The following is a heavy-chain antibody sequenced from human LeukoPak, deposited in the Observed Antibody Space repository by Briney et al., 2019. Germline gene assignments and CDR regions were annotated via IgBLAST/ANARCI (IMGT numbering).Heavy chain of an antibody. CDR1: GFTFSSYA. CDR3: AREGDYYFDY. J-gene: IGHJ4*02. D-gene: IGHD2-21*02. V-gene: IGHV3-64*01. Sequence: AGGSLRLSCAASGFTFSSYAMHWVRQAPGKGLEYVSAISSKGGSTYYANSVKGRFTISRDNSKNTLYLQMGSLRAEDMAVYYCAREGDYYFDYWGQGTLVTASS. CDR2: ISSKGGST.